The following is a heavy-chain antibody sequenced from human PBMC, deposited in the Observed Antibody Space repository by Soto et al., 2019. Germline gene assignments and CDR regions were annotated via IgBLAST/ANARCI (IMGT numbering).Heavy chain of an antibody. Sequence: GGSLSLSCAASGFTFSSYAMSWVRQSPGKGLEWVSAISGSGGSTYYADSVKGRCTISIDNSKNTLYLQMNSLRAEDTAVYYCAKDRKTGAPQGFDYWGQGNLVTVSS. CDR1: GFTFSSYA. D-gene: IGHD3-10*01. CDR2: ISGSGGST. J-gene: IGHJ4*02. V-gene: IGHV3-23*01. CDR3: AKDRKTGAPQGFDY.